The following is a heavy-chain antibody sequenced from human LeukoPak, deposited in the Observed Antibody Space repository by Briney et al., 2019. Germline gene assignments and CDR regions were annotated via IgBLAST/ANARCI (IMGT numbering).Heavy chain of an antibody. Sequence: GGSLRLSCAASGFTFSIYEMNWVRQAPGKGLEWVSFISSSGSTIYYADSVKGRFTISRDNAKNTLYLQMNSLRAEDTAVYYCASMGDYPGYFDYWGQGTLVTVSS. CDR2: ISSSGSTI. J-gene: IGHJ4*02. V-gene: IGHV3-48*03. D-gene: IGHD4-17*01. CDR3: ASMGDYPGYFDY. CDR1: GFTFSIYE.